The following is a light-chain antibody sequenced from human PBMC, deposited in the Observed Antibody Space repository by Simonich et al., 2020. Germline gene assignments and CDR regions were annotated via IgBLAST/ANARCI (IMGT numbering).Light chain of an antibody. J-gene: IGKJ2*01. CDR3: QQSYSTPYT. V-gene: IGKV1-39*01. CDR2: AAS. Sequence: DIQMTQSPSSLSASVGDRVTITCRASQSISSYLNWYQQKPGKPPKLLIYAASSLQSGGPSRFSGSGSGTDFTLTISSLQPEDFATYYCQQSYSTPYTFGQGTKLEI. CDR1: QSISSY.